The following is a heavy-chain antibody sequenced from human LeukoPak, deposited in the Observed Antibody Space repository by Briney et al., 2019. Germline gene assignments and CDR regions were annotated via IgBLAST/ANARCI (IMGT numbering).Heavy chain of an antibody. CDR3: ARDLLEITGIDLFDY. V-gene: IGHV3-30*03. J-gene: IGHJ4*02. Sequence: GGSLRLSCAASGFTFSSYGMHWVRQAPGKGLEWVAVISYDGSNKYYADSVKGRFTISRDNSKNTLYLQMNSLRVEDTAVFYCARDLLEITGIDLFDYWGQGTLVTVSS. CDR1: GFTFSSYG. D-gene: IGHD1-26*01. CDR2: ISYDGSNK.